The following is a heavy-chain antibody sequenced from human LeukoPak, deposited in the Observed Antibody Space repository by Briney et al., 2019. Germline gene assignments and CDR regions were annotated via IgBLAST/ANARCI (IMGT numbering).Heavy chain of an antibody. CDR3: AAGYSTVTTEVSYYMDV. CDR2: TVVGRGNR. J-gene: IGHJ6*03. D-gene: IGHD4-17*01. CDR1: RFTFTSAA. Sequence: TSVTVSFKAFRFTFTSAAMQWGRQARGQRPERLGWTVVGRGNRNYAQKFQERVTITMDMSTSTAYMELSSMRSEDTAVYYCAAGYSTVTTEVSYYMDVWGKGTTVTV. V-gene: IGHV1-58*02.